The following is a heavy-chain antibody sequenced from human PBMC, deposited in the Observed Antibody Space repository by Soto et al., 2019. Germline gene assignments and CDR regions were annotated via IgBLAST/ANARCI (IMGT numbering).Heavy chain of an antibody. CDR2: IYYSGST. D-gene: IGHD6-6*01. Sequence: SETLSLTCTVSGGSISSSSYYWGWIRQHPGKGLEWIGYIYYSGSTYYNPSLKSRVTISVDTSKNQFSLKLSSVTAADTAVYYCARDRSTGQLDDYGMDVWGQGTTVTLSS. V-gene: IGHV4-31*03. CDR1: GGSISSSSYY. J-gene: IGHJ6*02. CDR3: ARDRSTGQLDDYGMDV.